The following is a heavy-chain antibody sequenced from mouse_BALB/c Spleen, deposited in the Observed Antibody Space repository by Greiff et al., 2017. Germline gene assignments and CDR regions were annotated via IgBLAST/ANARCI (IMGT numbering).Heavy chain of an antibody. V-gene: IGHV3-6*02. J-gene: IGHJ4*01. D-gene: IGHD1-1*01. CDR2: ISYDGSN. CDR3: ASIYYYGISYVNAMDY. Sequence: EVKLVESGPGLVKPSQSLSLTCSVTGYSITSGYYWNWIRQFPGNKLEWMGYISYDGSNNYNPSLKNRISITRDTSKNQFFLKLNSVTTEDTATYYCASIYYYGISYVNAMDYWGQGTSVTVSS. CDR1: GYSITSGYY.